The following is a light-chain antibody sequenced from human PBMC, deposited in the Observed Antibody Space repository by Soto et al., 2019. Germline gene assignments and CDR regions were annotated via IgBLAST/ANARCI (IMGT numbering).Light chain of an antibody. V-gene: IGKV1-17*01. CDR1: QVITND. Sequence: IPMTQSPSSLFASIRDRLSITCRASQVITNDFGWYQKKPGKAPKRLIYAAATLQSGVPARFSGGGSGTEFTLTISSLQSEDFAVYYCQQYNNWPPETFGQGTKVDIK. CDR3: QQYNNWPPET. CDR2: AAA. J-gene: IGKJ1*01.